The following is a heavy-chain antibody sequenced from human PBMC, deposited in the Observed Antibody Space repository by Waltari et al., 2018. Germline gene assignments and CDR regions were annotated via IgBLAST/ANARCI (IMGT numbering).Heavy chain of an antibody. D-gene: IGHD2-15*01. CDR1: GDSVTNSYW. V-gene: IGHV4-4*02. Sequence: QLQLQESGPGLVKPSGTLSLTCPVSGDSVTNSYWWRWVRQSPEKGLEWIGQIHGSGRANYNPSLESRVTISIDRSNNQFSLKVTSTTAADTAVYYCARDRGRGLYLDSWGQGTLVTVSP. J-gene: IGHJ4*02. CDR2: IHGSGRA. CDR3: ARDRGRGLYLDS.